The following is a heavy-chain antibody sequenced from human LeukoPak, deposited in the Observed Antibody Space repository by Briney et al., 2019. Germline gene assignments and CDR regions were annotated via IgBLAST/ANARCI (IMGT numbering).Heavy chain of an antibody. D-gene: IGHD4-23*01. CDR3: ARIEDYGGNSVNY. CDR1: GVSISRYY. Sequence: SETLSLTYTVSGVSISRYYWSWIRQPPGKGMEWLGYIYYSGSTNYNPSLKSRVTISVDTSKNQFSLKLSSVTAADTAVYYCARIEDYGGNSVNYWGQGTLVTVSS. CDR2: IYYSGST. V-gene: IGHV4-59*01. J-gene: IGHJ4*02.